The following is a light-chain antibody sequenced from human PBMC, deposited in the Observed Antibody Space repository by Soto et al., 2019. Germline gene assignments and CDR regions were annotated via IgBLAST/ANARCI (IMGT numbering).Light chain of an antibody. V-gene: IGKV1-5*01. Sequence: DIQMTHSPSTLSVSVLYLVTITFRASQDIDISLALFQQRPGKAPKVLIYAASGLVTGVPPTFSGSGSGTEFTLTISSVQPDDFATYFCQNYDTFSWKSGQGTKVDIK. CDR3: QNYDTFSWK. CDR1: QDIDIS. CDR2: AAS. J-gene: IGKJ1*01.